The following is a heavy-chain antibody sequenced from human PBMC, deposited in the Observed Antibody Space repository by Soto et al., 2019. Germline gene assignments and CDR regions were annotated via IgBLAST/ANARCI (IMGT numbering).Heavy chain of an antibody. CDR2: ISSNGGST. J-gene: IGHJ6*03. CDR1: GFTFSSYA. Sequence: EVQLVESGGGLVQPGGSLRLSCAASGFTFSSYAMHWVRQAPGKGLEYVSAISSNGGSTYYANSVKGRFTISRDNSKNTLYLQMGSLRAEDMAVYYCARSPMTTVTTPVNMDVWGKGTTVTVSS. V-gene: IGHV3-64*01. CDR3: ARSPMTTVTTPVNMDV. D-gene: IGHD4-4*01.